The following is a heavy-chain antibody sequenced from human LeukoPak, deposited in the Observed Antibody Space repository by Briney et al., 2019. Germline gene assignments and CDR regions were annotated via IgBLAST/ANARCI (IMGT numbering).Heavy chain of an antibody. V-gene: IGHV1-3*03. D-gene: IGHD5-24*01. Sequence: ASVKVSCKASGYTFTNYAMHWVRQAPGQRPQWLGWINPSNGYAKYSQELQGRLIISRDTSASTVYMELSSLRSEDMAIYYCAIRDGHTDHWGQGTLVTVPS. CDR2: INPSNGYA. CDR1: GYTFTNYA. CDR3: AIRDGHTDH. J-gene: IGHJ4*02.